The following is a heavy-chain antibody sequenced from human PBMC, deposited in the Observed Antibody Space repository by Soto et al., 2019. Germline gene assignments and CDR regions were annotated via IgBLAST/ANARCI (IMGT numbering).Heavy chain of an antibody. V-gene: IGHV3-23*01. D-gene: IGHD3-9*01. Sequence: EVLLLESGGGLVQPGGSLRLSCAASGFTFSSYAMSWVRQAPGKGLEWVSAISGSGGSTYYADSVKGRFTISRDNSKNTLYMQMNSLRAEDTAVYYCAKERDILTGYPLYYWGQGTLVTVSS. CDR1: GFTFSSYA. J-gene: IGHJ4*02. CDR3: AKERDILTGYPLYY. CDR2: ISGSGGST.